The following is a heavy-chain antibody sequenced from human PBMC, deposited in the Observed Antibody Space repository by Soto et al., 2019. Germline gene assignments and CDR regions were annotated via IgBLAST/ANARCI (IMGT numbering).Heavy chain of an antibody. Sequence: QVQLVESGGGVVQPGRSLRLSCAASGFTFSSYGMHWVRQAPGKGLEWVAVIWYDGSNKYYADSVKGRFTISRDNSKNTLYLQMSSLGAEDTAVYYCARGLEEDYWGQGTLVTVSS. CDR2: IWYDGSNK. CDR1: GFTFSSYG. V-gene: IGHV3-33*01. J-gene: IGHJ4*02. D-gene: IGHD3-16*01. CDR3: ARGLEEDY.